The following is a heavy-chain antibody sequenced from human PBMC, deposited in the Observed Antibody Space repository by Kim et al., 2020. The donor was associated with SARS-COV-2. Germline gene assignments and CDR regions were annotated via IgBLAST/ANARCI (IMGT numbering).Heavy chain of an antibody. D-gene: IGHD3-10*01. CDR2: ISVYNGGT. Sequence: ASVKVSCEASGYTFTNYGISWLRQAPGQVLEWMGWISVYNGGTNYAQSLQGRVTMTTDTSTNTAYMELRSLRSDDTAVYYCARDYYYASGSYYNIFDFWGQGTPVTVSS. V-gene: IGHV1-18*01. J-gene: IGHJ4*02. CDR1: GYTFTNYG. CDR3: ARDYYYASGSYYNIFDF.